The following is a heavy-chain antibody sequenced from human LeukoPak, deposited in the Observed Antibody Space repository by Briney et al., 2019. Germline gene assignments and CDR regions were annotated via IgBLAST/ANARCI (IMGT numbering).Heavy chain of an antibody. J-gene: IGHJ5*02. Sequence: GASVKVSCKVSGYTLTELSMHWARQAPGKGLEWMGGFDPEDGETIYAQKFQGRVTMTEDTSTDTAYMELSSLRSEDTAVYYCATGRTYDFWSGSKSWWFDPWGQGTLVTVSS. D-gene: IGHD3-3*01. CDR2: FDPEDGET. CDR3: ATGRTYDFWSGSKSWWFDP. CDR1: GYTLTELS. V-gene: IGHV1-24*01.